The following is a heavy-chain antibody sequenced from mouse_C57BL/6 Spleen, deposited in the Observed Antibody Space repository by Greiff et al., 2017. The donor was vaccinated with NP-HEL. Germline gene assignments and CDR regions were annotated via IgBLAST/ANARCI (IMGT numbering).Heavy chain of an antibody. V-gene: IGHV1-82*01. CDR1: GYAFSSSW. CDR2: IYPGDGDT. Sequence: VKVVESGPELVKPGASVKISCKASGYAFSSSWMNWVKQRPGKGLEWIGRIYPGDGDTNYNGKFKGKATLTADKSSSTAYMQLSSLTSEDSAVYFCARPTVVVPYAMDYWGQGTSVTVSS. D-gene: IGHD1-1*01. J-gene: IGHJ4*01. CDR3: ARPTVVVPYAMDY.